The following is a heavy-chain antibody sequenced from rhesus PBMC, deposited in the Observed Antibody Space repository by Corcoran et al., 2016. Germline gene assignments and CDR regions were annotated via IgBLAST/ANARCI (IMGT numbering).Heavy chain of an antibody. V-gene: IGHV4-65*01. D-gene: IGHD6-19*01. CDR2: ISGSSGST. CDR3: ARRTDHSYWYFDL. J-gene: IGHJ2*01. CDR1: GGSVSSSNW. Sequence: QVQLQESGPGLVKPSETLSLTCAVSGGSVSSSNWWSWIRQPPGKGLDGIGYISGSSGSTYYKPALKSRVTISRHTSKNQFSLKLSSVTAADTAVYYCARRTDHSYWYFDLWGPGTPITISS.